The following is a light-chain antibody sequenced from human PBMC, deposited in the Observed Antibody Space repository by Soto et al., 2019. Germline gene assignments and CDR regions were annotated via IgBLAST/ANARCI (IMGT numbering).Light chain of an antibody. CDR3: QQYNNWPPWT. Sequence: ETVMTQSPVTLSVSPGERATLSCRASQSVSSNLAWYQQKPGQAPRLLIYGASTRATGIPARFSGSGSGTEFTLTISSLQSEDFAVYYCQQYNNWPPWTFGQGTKLEIK. CDR1: QSVSSN. CDR2: GAS. V-gene: IGKV3-15*01. J-gene: IGKJ2*02.